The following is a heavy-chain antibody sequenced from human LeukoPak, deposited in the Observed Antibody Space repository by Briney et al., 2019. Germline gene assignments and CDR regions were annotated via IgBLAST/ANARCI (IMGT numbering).Heavy chain of an antibody. CDR3: ARRPTYCSGGRCYSDAFDI. CDR1: GGSISSTSYY. D-gene: IGHD2-15*01. J-gene: IGHJ3*02. V-gene: IGHV4-39*01. CDR2: YYYSGRA. Sequence: SETLSLTCTVSGGSISSTSYYWGWIRQSPGQGLEWIGSYYYSGRAFYNPSLKSRVTISEDTSKNQFSLKLSSVTAADTAVYYCARRPTYCSGGRCYSDAFDIWGQGTMVTVSS.